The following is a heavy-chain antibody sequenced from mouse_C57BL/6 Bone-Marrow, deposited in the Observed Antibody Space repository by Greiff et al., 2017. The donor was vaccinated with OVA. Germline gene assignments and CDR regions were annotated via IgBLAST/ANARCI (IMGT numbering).Heavy chain of an antibody. D-gene: IGHD1-1*01. CDR3: TPYGRFAY. CDR1: GFNIKDDY. V-gene: IGHV14-4*01. Sequence: EVKLEESGAELVRPGASVKLSCTASGFNIKDDYMHWVKQRPEQGLEWIGWIDPENGDTEYASKFQGKATITADTSSNTAYLQLSSLTSEDTAVYYCTPYGRFAYRGQGTLVTVSA. CDR2: IDPENGDT. J-gene: IGHJ3*01.